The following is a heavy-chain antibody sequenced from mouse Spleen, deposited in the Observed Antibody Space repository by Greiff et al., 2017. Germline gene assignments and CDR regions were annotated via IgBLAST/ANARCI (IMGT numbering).Heavy chain of an antibody. Sequence: QVQLKQSGAELMKPGASVKLSCKASGYTFTGYWIEWVKQRPGHGLEWIGEILPGSGSTNYNEKFKGKATFTADTSSNTAYMQLSSLTTEDSAIXYCARGAEVYGNGDWFAYWGQGTLVTVSA. V-gene: IGHV1-9*01. CDR2: ILPGSGST. CDR3: ARGAEVYGNGDWFAY. CDR1: GYTFTGYW. D-gene: IGHD2-1*01. J-gene: IGHJ3*01.